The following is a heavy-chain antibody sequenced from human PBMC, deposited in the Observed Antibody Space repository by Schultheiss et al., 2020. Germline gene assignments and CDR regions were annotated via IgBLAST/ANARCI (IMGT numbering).Heavy chain of an antibody. CDR2: IYHSGST. CDR3: ARGANGNWFDP. V-gene: IGHV4-30-2*05. D-gene: IGHD2-8*01. CDR1: GGSISSGGYS. Sequence: SQTLSLTCAVSGGSISSGGYSWSWIRQPPGKGLEWIGYIYHSGSTYYNPSLKSRVTISVDTSKNQFSLKLSSVTAADTAVYYCARGANGNWFDPWGQGTLVTVSS. J-gene: IGHJ5*02.